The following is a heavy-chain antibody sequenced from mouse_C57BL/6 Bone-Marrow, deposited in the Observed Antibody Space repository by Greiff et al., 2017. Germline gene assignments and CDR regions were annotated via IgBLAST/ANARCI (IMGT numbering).Heavy chain of an antibody. J-gene: IGHJ1*03. CDR3: ARRDYGSSYVSWYFDV. Sequence: VQGVESGAELARPGASVKLSCKASGYTFTSYGISWVKQRTGQGLEWIGEIYPRSGNTYYNEKFKGKATLTADKSSSTAYMELRSLTSEDSAVYFCARRDYGSSYVSWYFDVWGTGTTVTVSS. D-gene: IGHD1-1*01. V-gene: IGHV1-81*01. CDR1: GYTFTSYG. CDR2: IYPRSGNT.